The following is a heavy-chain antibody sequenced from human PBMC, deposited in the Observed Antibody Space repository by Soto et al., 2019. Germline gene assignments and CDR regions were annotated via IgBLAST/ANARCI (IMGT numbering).Heavy chain of an antibody. CDR3: AKVYYCGYSYAHDY. Sequence: QVQLVESGGGVVQPGRSLRLSCAASGFTFSPYGIHWVRQAPGKGLEWVSLISYDESKKFYAESVKGRFTISRDNSKNTVYLQMNSLRGEDTAVYYCAKVYYCGYSYAHDYWGQATLATVSS. CDR2: ISYDESKK. V-gene: IGHV3-30*18. D-gene: IGHD5-18*01. CDR1: GFTFSPYG. J-gene: IGHJ4*02.